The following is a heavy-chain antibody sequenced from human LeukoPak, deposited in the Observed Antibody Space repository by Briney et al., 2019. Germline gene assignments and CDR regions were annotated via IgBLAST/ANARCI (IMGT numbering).Heavy chain of an antibody. CDR3: ANDVTFGGVIAMYYFDY. CDR1: GFTFSSYA. V-gene: IGHV3-23*01. J-gene: IGHJ4*02. D-gene: IGHD3-16*02. CDR2: ISGSGGST. Sequence: PGGSLRLSCAASGFTFSSYAMSWVRQAPGKGLDWVSGISGSGGSTNYAGSVKGRFTISRDNSKNTLYLQMNSLRAEDTAVYYCANDVTFGGVIAMYYFDYWGQGTLVTVSS.